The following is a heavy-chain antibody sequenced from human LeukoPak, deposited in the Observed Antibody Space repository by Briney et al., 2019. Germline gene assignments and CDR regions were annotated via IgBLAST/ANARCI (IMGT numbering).Heavy chain of an antibody. CDR1: GGSINSGGSY. D-gene: IGHD2-2*01. V-gene: IGHV4-34*01. CDR2: INHSGST. Sequence: PSETLSLTCTVSGGSINSGGSYWSWIRQPPGKGLEWIGEINHSGSTNYNPSLKSRVTISVDTSKNQFSLKLSSVTAADTAVYYCARGRRGVPAASLFDYWGQGTLVTVSS. J-gene: IGHJ4*02. CDR3: ARGRRGVPAASLFDY.